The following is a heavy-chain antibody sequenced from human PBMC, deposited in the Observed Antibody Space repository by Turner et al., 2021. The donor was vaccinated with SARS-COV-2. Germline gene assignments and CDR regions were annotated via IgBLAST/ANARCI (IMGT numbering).Heavy chain of an antibody. CDR3: ATAPPYCTNGVCPNWFDP. D-gene: IGHD2-8*01. Sequence: QVQLVQSGAEVKKPGASVTVSCKVSGYTLIELSMHWVRQAPGKGLEWMGGCDPEDGETIYAQKFQGRVTMTEDTSTDTAYMELSSLRSEDTAVYYCATAPPYCTNGVCPNWFDPWGQGTLVTVSS. V-gene: IGHV1-24*01. CDR1: GYTLIELS. CDR2: CDPEDGET. J-gene: IGHJ5*02.